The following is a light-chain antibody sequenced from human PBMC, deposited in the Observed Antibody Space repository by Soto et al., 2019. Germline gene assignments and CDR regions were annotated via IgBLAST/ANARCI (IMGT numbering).Light chain of an antibody. CDR1: SSNIGAGYD. Sequence: QSVLTQPPSVSGAPGQRVTISCTGTSSNIGAGYDVHWYQHLPGTAPKLLIYYNSNLPSGVPDRFSGSKSATSASLAITGLQAEDEADYYCQSYDSSLSAYVFGTGTKVTVL. CDR3: QSYDSSLSAYV. J-gene: IGLJ1*01. CDR2: YNS. V-gene: IGLV1-40*01.